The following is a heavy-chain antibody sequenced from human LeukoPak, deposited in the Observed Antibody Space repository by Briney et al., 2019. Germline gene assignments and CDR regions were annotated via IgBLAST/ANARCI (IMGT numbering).Heavy chain of an antibody. Sequence: SETLSLTCTVSGGSISSSSYYWGWIRQPPGKGLEWIGSTYYSGSTYYNPSLKSRVTISVDTSKNQFSLNLSSVTAADTAVYYCARLYYDSSGYYQICYFDYWGQGTLVTVSS. V-gene: IGHV4-39*01. CDR2: TYYSGST. CDR3: ARLYYDSSGYYQICYFDY. D-gene: IGHD3-22*01. J-gene: IGHJ4*02. CDR1: GGSISSSSYY.